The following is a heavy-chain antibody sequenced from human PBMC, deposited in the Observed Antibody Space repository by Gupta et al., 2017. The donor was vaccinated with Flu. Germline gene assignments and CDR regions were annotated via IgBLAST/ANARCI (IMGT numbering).Heavy chain of an antibody. V-gene: IGHV1-69*06. D-gene: IGHD2-15*01. Sequence: QVQLVQSGAEVKKPGSSVTVSCKASGGTFSSYAISWVRQAPGQGLEWMGGIIPIFGTANYAQKFQGRVTITADKSTSTAYMELSSLRSEDTAVYYCAGERGYCSGGSCYAFDYWGQGTLVTVSS. CDR3: AGERGYCSGGSCYAFDY. CDR2: IIPIFGTA. J-gene: IGHJ4*02. CDR1: GGTFSSYA.